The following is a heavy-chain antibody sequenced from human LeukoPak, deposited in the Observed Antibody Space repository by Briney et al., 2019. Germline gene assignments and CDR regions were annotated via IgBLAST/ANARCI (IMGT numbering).Heavy chain of an antibody. CDR2: IYYSGST. V-gene: IGHV4-59*01. Sequence: SETLSLTCTVCLGSISSYYWSWIRQPPGKGLEWIGYIYYSGSTNYNPSLKSRVTISVDTSKNQFSLKLSSVTAADTAVYYCARDPLYGGNSYWYFDLWGRGTLVTVSS. D-gene: IGHD4-23*01. CDR1: LGSISSYY. J-gene: IGHJ2*01. CDR3: ARDPLYGGNSYWYFDL.